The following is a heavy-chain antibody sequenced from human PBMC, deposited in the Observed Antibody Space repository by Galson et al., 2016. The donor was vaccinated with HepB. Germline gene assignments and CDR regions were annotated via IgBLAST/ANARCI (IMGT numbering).Heavy chain of an antibody. V-gene: IGHV3-73*01. D-gene: IGHD6-13*01. J-gene: IGHJ4*02. CDR2: IRSKANSYAT. Sequence: SLRLSCAASGFTFSGSAMHWVRQASGKGLEWVGRIRSKANSYATAYAASVKGRFTFSRDDSKNTASLQMNSLKTEDTAVYYCTRTETLAAFDYWGQGTLVTVSA. CDR3: TRTETLAAFDY. CDR1: GFTFSGSA.